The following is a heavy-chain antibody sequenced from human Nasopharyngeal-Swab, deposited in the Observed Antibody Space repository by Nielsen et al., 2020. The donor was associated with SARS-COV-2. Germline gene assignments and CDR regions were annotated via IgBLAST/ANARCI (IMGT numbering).Heavy chain of an antibody. J-gene: IGHJ6*02. V-gene: IGHV3-7*01. D-gene: IGHD3-3*01. CDR1: GFTFSSYW. Sequence: GESLKISCAASGFTFSSYWMSWVRQAPGKGLEWVANIKQAGSEKYYVDSVKGRFTISRDNAKNSLYLQMNSLRAEDTAVYYCARGGTYYDFWSGYYNYYYGMDVWGQGTTVTVSS. CDR3: ARGGTYYDFWSGYYNYYYGMDV. CDR2: IKQAGSEK.